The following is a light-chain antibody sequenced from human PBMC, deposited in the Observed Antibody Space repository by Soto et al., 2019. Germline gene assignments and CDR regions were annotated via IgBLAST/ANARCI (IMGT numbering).Light chain of an antibody. CDR3: ETWDSNTHTV. CDR2: LEGSGSY. V-gene: IGLV4-60*02. Sequence: QTVVTQSSSASASLGSSVKLTCTLSSGHSSYIIAWHQQQPGKAPRYLMKLEGSGSYNKGSGVPDRFSGSSSGADRYLTISFLLFEDEADYYCETWDSNTHTVFGGGTKLTVL. CDR1: SGHSSYI. J-gene: IGLJ3*02.